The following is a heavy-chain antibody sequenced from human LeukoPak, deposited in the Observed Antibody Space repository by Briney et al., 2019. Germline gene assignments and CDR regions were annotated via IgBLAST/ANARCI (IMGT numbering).Heavy chain of an antibody. CDR3: AKARGLIGGAFDI. V-gene: IGHV3-43*01. CDR1: GFTLDDYL. CDR2: ITWDGGIT. J-gene: IGHJ3*02. Sequence: PGGSLTLSCLASGFTLDDYLIQWVRQAAGRGLEWVSLITWDGGITHYAESVNGRFTISRDNSKNSLYLQMNSLRTEDTALYYCAKARGLIGGAFDIWGQGTMVIVS. D-gene: IGHD3-22*01.